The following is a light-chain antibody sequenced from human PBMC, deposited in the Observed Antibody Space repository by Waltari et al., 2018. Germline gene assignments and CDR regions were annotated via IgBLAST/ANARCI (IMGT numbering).Light chain of an antibody. CDR3: QQSYNIPRT. V-gene: IGKV1-39*01. Sequence: DIQMTQSPSSLSASVGDRVTITCRASQSIRNCLNWYQQKPGKVPKLLIYAASTLQSGVPSRFSGSASGTDFTLTISSPQPEDSATYYCQQSYNIPRTFGQGTKVEIK. J-gene: IGKJ1*01. CDR2: AAS. CDR1: QSIRNC.